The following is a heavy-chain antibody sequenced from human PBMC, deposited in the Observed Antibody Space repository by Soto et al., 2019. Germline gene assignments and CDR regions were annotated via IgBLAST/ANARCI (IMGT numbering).Heavy chain of an antibody. CDR1: GGSISSGDYY. J-gene: IGHJ4*02. Sequence: SETLSLTCSVSGGSISSGDYYWSWIRQPPGKGLEWIGYIYYSGSTYYNPSLKSRVTISVDTSKNQFSLKLSSVTAADTAVYYCARGRYSSSDFFDYWGQGTLVTVSS. V-gene: IGHV4-30-4*01. D-gene: IGHD6-6*01. CDR3: ARGRYSSSDFFDY. CDR2: IYYSGST.